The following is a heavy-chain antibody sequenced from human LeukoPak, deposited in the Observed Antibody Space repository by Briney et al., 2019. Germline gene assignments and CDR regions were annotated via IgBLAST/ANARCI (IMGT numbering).Heavy chain of an antibody. J-gene: IGHJ4*02. CDR2: IIPILGIA. Sequence: SVKVSCKASGGTFSSYAISWVRQAPGQGLEWMGRIIPILGIANYAQKFQGRVTITADKSTSTAYMELSSLRSEDTAVYYCARGDYYDSSGYLYYFDYRGQGTLVTVSS. V-gene: IGHV1-69*04. CDR3: ARGDYYDSSGYLYYFDY. D-gene: IGHD3-22*01. CDR1: GGTFSSYA.